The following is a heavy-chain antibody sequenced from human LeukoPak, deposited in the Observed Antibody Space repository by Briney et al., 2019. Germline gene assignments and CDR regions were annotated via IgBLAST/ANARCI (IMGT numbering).Heavy chain of an antibody. CDR2: IYHSGST. V-gene: IGHV4-39*01. CDR1: GDSVSRSDSY. Sequence: SETLSLTCSVSGDSVSRSDSYWDWIRQPPGKVLEWIGTIYHSGSTYYNPSLKSRVTISVDTSKNQFSLKLSSVTAADTAVYYCARHTSPTYYYYMDVWGKGTTVTVSS. CDR3: ARHTSPTYYYYMDV. J-gene: IGHJ6*03.